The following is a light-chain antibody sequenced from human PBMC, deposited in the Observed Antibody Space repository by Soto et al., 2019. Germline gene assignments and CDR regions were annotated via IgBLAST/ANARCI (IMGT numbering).Light chain of an antibody. V-gene: IGKV1-33*01. J-gene: IGKJ4*01. CDR2: AAS. CDR3: QDDHSLPLS. CDR1: QDITNS. Sequence: IQMTQSPSSLSSSVGDRVTITCQARQDITNSVNWYFQKPGKPPKLLISAASNSETGVPSQFSGSVSVTHFTFTISSLQPDDSATASGQDDHSLPLSFGGGTKVEIK.